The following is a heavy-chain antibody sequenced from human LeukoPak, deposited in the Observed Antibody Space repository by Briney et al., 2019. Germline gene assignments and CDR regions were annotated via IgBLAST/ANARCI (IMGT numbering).Heavy chain of an antibody. CDR3: ARTESWFDP. Sequence: SETLSLTRTVSGGSISSSSYYWGWIRQPPGKGLEWIGSIYYSGSTYYNPSLKSRVTISVDTSKNQFSLKLSSVTAADTAVYYCARTESWFDPWGQGTLVTVSS. J-gene: IGHJ5*02. D-gene: IGHD1-14*01. CDR2: IYYSGST. V-gene: IGHV4-39*07. CDR1: GGSISSSSYY.